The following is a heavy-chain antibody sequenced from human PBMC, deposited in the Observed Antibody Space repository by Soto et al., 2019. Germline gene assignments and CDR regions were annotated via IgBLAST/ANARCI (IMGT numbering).Heavy chain of an antibody. D-gene: IGHD2-21*01. V-gene: IGHV4-4*02. CDR1: GDSISSTHW. CDR3: ATLPPRIVVTVLPIPT. CDR2: VYHSGST. Sequence: QVYLHQSGPGLVKPSGTLSLTCAVSGDSISSTHWWTWVXXXXGKGLEWIGEVYHSGSTSYNPSLKSRVTISADKSNNQFSLKLTSVTAADTAVYYCATLPPRIVVTVLPIPTWGQGTLVSVSS. J-gene: IGHJ5*02.